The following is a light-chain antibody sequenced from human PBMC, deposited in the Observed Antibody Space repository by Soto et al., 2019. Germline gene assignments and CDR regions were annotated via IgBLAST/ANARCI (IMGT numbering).Light chain of an antibody. CDR2: EGM. CDR3: CSYEPDTTNVV. V-gene: IGLV2-23*01. Sequence: QSALTQPASMSGSPGQSITISCTGTSSDVGSYNLVSWYQHHPGKAPKLIIYEGMKRPSGVSDRFSGSKSGNTASLTISGLQAEDEADYYCCSYEPDTTNVVFGGGTKVTVL. CDR1: SSDVGSYNL. J-gene: IGLJ2*01.